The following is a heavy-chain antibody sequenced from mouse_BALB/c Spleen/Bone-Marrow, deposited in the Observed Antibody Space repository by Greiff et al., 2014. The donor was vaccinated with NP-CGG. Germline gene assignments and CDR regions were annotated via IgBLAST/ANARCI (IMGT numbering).Heavy chain of an antibody. CDR2: IDPANGNT. J-gene: IGHJ3*01. V-gene: IGHV14-3*02. Sequence: EVQGVESGAELVKPGASVKLSCTASGFNIKDTYMHWVKQGPEQGLEWIGGIDPANGNTKYDPKFQGKATITADTSSNTAYLQLSSLTSEDTAVYYCARWLPLAYWGQGTLVTVSA. CDR1: GFNIKDTY. CDR3: ARWLPLAY. D-gene: IGHD2-2*01.